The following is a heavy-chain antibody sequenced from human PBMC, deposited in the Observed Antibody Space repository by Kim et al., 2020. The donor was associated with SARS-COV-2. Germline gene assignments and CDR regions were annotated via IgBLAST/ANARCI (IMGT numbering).Heavy chain of an antibody. CDR2: ISWNSGSI. CDR3: AKLVQSSSWYNSSYYYGMDV. V-gene: IGHV3-9*01. Sequence: GGSLRLSCAASGFTFDDYAMHWVRQAPGKGLEWVSGISWNSGSIGYADSVKGRFTISRDNAKNSLYLQMNSLRAEDTALYYCAKLVQSSSWYNSSYYYGMDVWGQGTTVTVSS. J-gene: IGHJ6*02. D-gene: IGHD6-13*01. CDR1: GFTFDDYA.